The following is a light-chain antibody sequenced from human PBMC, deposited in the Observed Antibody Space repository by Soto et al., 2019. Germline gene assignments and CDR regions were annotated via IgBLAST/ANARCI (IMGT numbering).Light chain of an antibody. CDR1: QSISSK. CDR3: QQYCSYLCT. J-gene: IGKJ2*02. V-gene: IGKV1-8*01. Sequence: IGMTQSPGSLSASTGDRATLSCRASQSISSKFASWKQKQGKAPKLLIYAASTLKSGVPARFSGSGSGTDFTLTIRCLQSEDFANYYCQQYCSYLCTFGQGTKLEIK. CDR2: AAS.